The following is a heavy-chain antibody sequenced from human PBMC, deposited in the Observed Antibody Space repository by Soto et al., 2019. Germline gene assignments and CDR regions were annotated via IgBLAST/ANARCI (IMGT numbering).Heavy chain of an antibody. CDR2: IYYTGSI. CDR3: ARVYCRSSSCYDVFDY. CDR1: DGSISSYY. D-gene: IGHD2-2*01. J-gene: IGHJ4*02. Sequence: SETMYLTCTVSDGSISSYYWSWIRQPPGKGLEWIGYIYYTGSINYSPSLKSRVTISIDTSKNQFSLKLRSVTAADTAVYYCARVYCRSSSCYDVFDYWGQGTPVTVSS. V-gene: IGHV4-59*08.